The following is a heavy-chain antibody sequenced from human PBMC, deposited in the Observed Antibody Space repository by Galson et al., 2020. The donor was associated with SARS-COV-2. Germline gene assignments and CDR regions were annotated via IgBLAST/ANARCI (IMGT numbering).Heavy chain of an antibody. V-gene: IGHV6-1*01. Sequence: SQTLSLTCAISGDSVSSTTAAWNWIRQSPSRGLEWLGRTYFRSTWHTNYASSVIGRITVSPDTPKNLFTLQLKSVTPEDTAVYYCARDGGAGWSLNWFDPWGQGILVTVSS. CDR3: ARDGGAGWSLNWFDP. CDR1: GDSVSSTTAA. J-gene: IGHJ5*02. D-gene: IGHD6-19*01. CDR2: TYFRSTWHT.